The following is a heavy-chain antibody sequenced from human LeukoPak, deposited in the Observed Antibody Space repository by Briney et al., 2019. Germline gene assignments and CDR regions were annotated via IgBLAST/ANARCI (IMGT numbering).Heavy chain of an antibody. CDR2: ISGSGGST. D-gene: IGHD3-3*01. J-gene: IGHJ4*02. CDR3: AKVPALTYYDFWSGSYFDY. V-gene: IGHV3-23*01. Sequence: GGSLRLSCVASGFTFSSYVMSGVRQAPGKGLEWVSAISGSGGSTYYADSVKGRFTISRDNSKNTLYLQMNSLRAEDTAVYYCAKVPALTYYDFWSGSYFDYWGQGTLVTVSS. CDR1: GFTFSSYV.